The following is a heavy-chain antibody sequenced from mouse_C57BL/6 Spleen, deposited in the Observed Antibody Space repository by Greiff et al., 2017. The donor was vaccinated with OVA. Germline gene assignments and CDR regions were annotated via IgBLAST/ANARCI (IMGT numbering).Heavy chain of an antibody. CDR1: GYTFTSYW. D-gene: IGHD4-1*01. CDR2: NYPGSGST. V-gene: IGHV1-55*01. CDR3: ARLGGNYFDY. J-gene: IGHJ2*01. Sequence: QVQLQQSGAEPVKPGASVKMSCKASGYTFTSYWITWVKQRPGQGLEWIGDNYPGSGSTNYNEKFKSKATLTVDTSSSTAYMQLSSLTSEDSAVYYCARLGGNYFDYWGQGTTLTVSS.